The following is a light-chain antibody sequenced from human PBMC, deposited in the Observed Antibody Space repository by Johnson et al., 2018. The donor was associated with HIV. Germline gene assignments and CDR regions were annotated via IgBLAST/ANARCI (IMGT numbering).Light chain of an antibody. J-gene: IGLJ1*01. V-gene: IGLV1-51*01. Sequence: QSVLTQPPSVSAAPGQKVTISCSGSSSNIGKNYVSWYQHLPGTAPKLLIYDNNKRPSGIPDRFSGSKSGKSATLGITGLQTGDEADYYCGTWDGSLRAGFFGTGTKVTVL. CDR3: GTWDGSLRAGF. CDR1: SSNIGKNY. CDR2: DNN.